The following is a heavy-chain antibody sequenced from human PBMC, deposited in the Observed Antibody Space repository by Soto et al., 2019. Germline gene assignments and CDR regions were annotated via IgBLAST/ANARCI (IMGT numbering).Heavy chain of an antibody. V-gene: IGHV3-23*01. CDR3: AKDESYGYLNY. D-gene: IGHD5-18*01. CDR2: ISGSGGST. CDR1: GFTFRGYA. Sequence: LTLSCAGSGFTFRGYAMSWFRQAPVKGLEWVSAISGSGGSTYYADSVKGRFTISRDNSKNTLYLQMNSLRAEDTAVYYCAKDESYGYLNYWGQGTLVTVSS. J-gene: IGHJ4*02.